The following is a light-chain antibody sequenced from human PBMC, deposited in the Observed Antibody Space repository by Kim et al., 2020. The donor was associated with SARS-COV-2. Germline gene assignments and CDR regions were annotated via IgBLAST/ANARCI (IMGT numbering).Light chain of an antibody. CDR1: QGISSY. V-gene: IGKV1-9*01. CDR3: QQLNTYHGYT. CDR2: AAS. Sequence: DIQLTQSPSFLSASVGDRVTITCRASQGISSYLAWYQQKPGKAPKLLIYAASTLQSGVPSRFSGSGSGTEFTLTISSLQPEDFATYYCQQLNTYHGYTFGQGTKLEI. J-gene: IGKJ2*01.